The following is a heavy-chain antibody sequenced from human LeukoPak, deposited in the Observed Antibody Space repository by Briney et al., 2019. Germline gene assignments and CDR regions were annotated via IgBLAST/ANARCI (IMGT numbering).Heavy chain of an antibody. V-gene: IGHV3-7*01. CDR2: IKQDGSEK. CDR1: GFTFSSYW. J-gene: IGHJ1*01. D-gene: IGHD3-22*01. CDR3: ARGPPYYYDSSGYLQH. Sequence: GGSLRLSCAASGFTFSSYWMSWVRQAPGKGLEWVANIKQDGSEKYYVDSVKGRFTISRDNAENSLYLQMNSLRAEDTAVYYCARGPPYYYDSSGYLQHWGQGTLVTVSS.